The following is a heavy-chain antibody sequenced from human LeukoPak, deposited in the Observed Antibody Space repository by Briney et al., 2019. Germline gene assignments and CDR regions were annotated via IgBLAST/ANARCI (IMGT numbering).Heavy chain of an antibody. CDR1: GYTFTSYD. CDR2: MNPNSSNT. V-gene: IGHV1-8*01. Sequence: ASVKVSCKASGYTFTSYDINWVRQAPGQGLEWMGGMNPNSSNTGYAQKFQGRVTMTRNTSISTAYMELSSLRSEDTAVYYCAREGIVVVPAADIPNYYYYGMDVWGQGTTVTVSS. CDR3: AREGIVVVPAADIPNYYYYGMDV. J-gene: IGHJ6*02. D-gene: IGHD2-2*01.